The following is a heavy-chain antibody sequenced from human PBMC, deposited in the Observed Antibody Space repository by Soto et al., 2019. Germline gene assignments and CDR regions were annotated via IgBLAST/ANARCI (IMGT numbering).Heavy chain of an antibody. J-gene: IGHJ6*02. CDR3: ARDRKAPYYYDGMDV. V-gene: IGHV4-38-2*02. Sequence: LSLTCAVSGYSISSGYYWGWIRQPPGKGLEWIGSIYHSGSTYYNPSLKSRVTISVDTSKNQFSLKLSSVTAADTAVYYCARDRKAPYYYDGMDVWGQGTTVTVSS. CDR1: GYSISSGYY. CDR2: IYHSGST.